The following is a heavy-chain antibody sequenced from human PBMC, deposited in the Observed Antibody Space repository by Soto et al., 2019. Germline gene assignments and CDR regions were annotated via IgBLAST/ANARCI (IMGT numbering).Heavy chain of an antibody. CDR3: ARHGPRVYYDNSDYYYYGMDV. V-gene: IGHV5-51*01. J-gene: IGHJ6*02. D-gene: IGHD3-22*01. CDR2: IYQGDADT. CDR1: GNPFPNSG. Sequence: GESLKISCRGLGNPFPNSGMARVPRGPGKGLGGMGIIYQGDADTRYSPSFQGQVTISAYKSISTAYLQWSSLKASDTAMYYCARHGPRVYYDNSDYYYYGMDVWGQGTTVTVSS.